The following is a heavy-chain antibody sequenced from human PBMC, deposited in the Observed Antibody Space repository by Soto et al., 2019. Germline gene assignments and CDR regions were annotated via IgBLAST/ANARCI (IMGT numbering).Heavy chain of an antibody. Sequence: XSGKFCCKASGYTFTGYYMHWVRQAPGQGLEWMGWINPNSGGTNYAQKFQGWVTMTRDTSISTAYMELSSLRSDDTAVYYCARGKSLGYCSSTSCEGSYGTDYGMDVWGQGTTVTVSS. CDR1: GYTFTGYY. CDR3: ARGKSLGYCSSTSCEGSYGTDYGMDV. V-gene: IGHV1-2*04. D-gene: IGHD2-2*01. J-gene: IGHJ6*02. CDR2: INPNSGGT.